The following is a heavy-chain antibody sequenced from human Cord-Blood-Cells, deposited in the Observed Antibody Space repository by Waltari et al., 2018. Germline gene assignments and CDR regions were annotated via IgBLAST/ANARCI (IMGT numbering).Heavy chain of an antibody. CDR3: ARTGDYVWGSYRYAFDI. V-gene: IGHV1-2*02. D-gene: IGHD3-16*02. CDR2: INPNSCGT. J-gene: IGHJ3*02. Sequence: QVQLVQSGAEVKKPGASVKVSCKASGYTFTGYYMHWVRQAPGQGLEWMGWINPNSCGTNYAQKFQGRVTMTRDTSISTAYMELSRLRSDDTAVYYCARTGDYVWGSYRYAFDIWGQGTMVTVSS. CDR1: GYTFTGYY.